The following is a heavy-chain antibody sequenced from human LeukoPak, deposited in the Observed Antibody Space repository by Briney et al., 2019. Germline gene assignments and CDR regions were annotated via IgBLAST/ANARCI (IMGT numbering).Heavy chain of an antibody. CDR1: GFTFSCYW. Sequence: GGSLRLSCVASGFTFSCYWMTWVRQAPGKGLEWVANIKEDGSIQYYLDSVRGRFTISRDNAKTSVYLQLNSLRADDTAVYYCARDVWTGVAVSDYWGQGTLVTVSS. CDR3: ARDVWTGVAVSDY. V-gene: IGHV3-7*01. CDR2: IKEDGSIQ. D-gene: IGHD6-19*01. J-gene: IGHJ4*02.